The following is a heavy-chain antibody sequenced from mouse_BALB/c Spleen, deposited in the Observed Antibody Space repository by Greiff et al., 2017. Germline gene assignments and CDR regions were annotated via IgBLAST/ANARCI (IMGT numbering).Heavy chain of an antibody. CDR2: INPNNGGT. CDR3: ANYDYDGFAY. D-gene: IGHD2-4*01. J-gene: IGHJ3*01. Sequence: EVQLQQSGPELVKPGASVKIPCKASGYTFTDYNMDWVKQSHGKSLEWIGDINPNNGGTIYNQKFKGKATLTVDKSSSTAYMELRSLTSEDSAVYYCANYDYDGFAYWGQGTLVTVAA. CDR1: GYTFTDYN. V-gene: IGHV1-18*01.